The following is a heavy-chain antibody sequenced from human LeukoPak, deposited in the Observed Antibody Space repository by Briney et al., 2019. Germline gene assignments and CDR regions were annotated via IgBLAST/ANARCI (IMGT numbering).Heavy chain of an antibody. V-gene: IGHV1-24*01. Sequence: ASVKVSCKVSGYTLTELSMHWVRQAPGKGLEWMGGFDPEDGETIYAQKFQGRVTMTEDTSTDTAYMELSSLRSDDTAVYYCARDDSSGWYVFRPFDYWGQGTLVTVSS. CDR2: FDPEDGET. CDR1: GYTLTELS. CDR3: ARDDSSGWYVFRPFDY. J-gene: IGHJ4*02. D-gene: IGHD6-19*01.